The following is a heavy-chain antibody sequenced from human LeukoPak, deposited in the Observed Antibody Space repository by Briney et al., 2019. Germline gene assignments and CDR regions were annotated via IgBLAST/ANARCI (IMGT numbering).Heavy chain of an antibody. CDR2: IRYDGSNK. Sequence: GGSLRLCCAASGFTFSSYGMHWVRQAPGKGLEWVAFIRYDGSNKYYADSVKGRFTISRDNSKNTLYLQMNSLRAEDTAVYYCAREWLVDYYYGMDVWGQGTTVTVSS. J-gene: IGHJ6*02. D-gene: IGHD6-19*01. CDR1: GFTFSSYG. CDR3: AREWLVDYYYGMDV. V-gene: IGHV3-30*02.